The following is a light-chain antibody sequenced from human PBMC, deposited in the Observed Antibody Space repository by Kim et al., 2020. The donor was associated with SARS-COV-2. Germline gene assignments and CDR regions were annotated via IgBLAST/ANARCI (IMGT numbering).Light chain of an antibody. CDR1: NIGSKS. J-gene: IGLJ1*01. V-gene: IGLV3-21*04. CDR3: QVWDSSSDHPYV. Sequence: LTQPPSVSVAPGKTARITCGGNNIGSKSVHWYQQKPGQAPVLVIYYDSDRPSGIPERFSGSNSGNTATLTISRVEAGDEADYYCQVWDSSSDHPYVF. CDR2: YDS.